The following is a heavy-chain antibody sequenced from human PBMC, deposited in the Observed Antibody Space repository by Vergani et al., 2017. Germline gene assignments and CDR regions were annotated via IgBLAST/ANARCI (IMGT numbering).Heavy chain of an antibody. Sequence: QVQLVESGGGVVQPGRSLRLSCAASGFTFSSYGMHWVRQAPGKGLEWVAVISYDGSNKYYADTVKGRFTISRDNSKNTLYLQMNSLRAEDTAVYYCARDGDGLTTIEYYFDYWGQGTLVTVSS. J-gene: IGHJ4*02. D-gene: IGHD3-22*01. V-gene: IGHV3-30*03. CDR3: ARDGDGLTTIEYYFDY. CDR1: GFTFSSYG. CDR2: ISYDGSNK.